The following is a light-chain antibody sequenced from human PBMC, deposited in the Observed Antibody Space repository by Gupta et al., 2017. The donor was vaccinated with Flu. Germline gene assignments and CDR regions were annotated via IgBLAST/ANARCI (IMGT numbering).Light chain of an antibody. V-gene: IGKV3-11*01. Sequence: RATISCRASQSVSSYLGWYQQKPGQAPRLLMYDVSNRVSGIPARFSGSGSGTDFTLTISSLEPEDFAVYYCQQRSSWPPMYTFGQGTKLEIK. CDR3: QQRSSWPPMYT. CDR1: QSVSSY. CDR2: DVS. J-gene: IGKJ2*01.